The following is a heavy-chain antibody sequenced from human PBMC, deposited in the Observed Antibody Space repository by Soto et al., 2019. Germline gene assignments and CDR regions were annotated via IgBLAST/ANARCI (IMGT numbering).Heavy chain of an antibody. CDR2: ISPRRGGP. Sequence: ASVKVSCKASGYTFNDYYLHWVRQAPGQGLEWMGWISPRRGGPTYAPKFQDRVTMTADTSHSTAYMYLHRLLSDDTAVYYGARGPRKQLWFPFAFWGQGSLVIVSS. D-gene: IGHD5-18*01. CDR1: GYTFNDYY. CDR3: ARGPRKQLWFPFAF. V-gene: IGHV1-2*02. J-gene: IGHJ4*02.